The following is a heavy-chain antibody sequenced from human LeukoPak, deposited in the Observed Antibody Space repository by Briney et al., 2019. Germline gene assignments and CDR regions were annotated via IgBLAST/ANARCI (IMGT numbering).Heavy chain of an antibody. Sequence: SSETLSLTCAVSGGSISSGGYSWSWIRQPPGKGLEWIGYIYHSGSTYYNPSLKSRVTISVDRSKNQFSLKLSSVTAADTAVYYCARGYSSSLYYYYYMDVWGKGTTVTVSS. CDR2: IYHSGST. J-gene: IGHJ6*03. D-gene: IGHD6-6*01. V-gene: IGHV4-30-2*01. CDR1: GGSISSGGYS. CDR3: ARGYSSSLYYYYYMDV.